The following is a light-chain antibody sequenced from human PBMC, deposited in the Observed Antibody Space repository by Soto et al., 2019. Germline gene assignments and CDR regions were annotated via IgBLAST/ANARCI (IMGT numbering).Light chain of an antibody. V-gene: IGLV2-14*01. J-gene: IGLJ1*01. CDR1: ISDVGGYNY. Sequence: QAAITQPSSLSGSPGRSITISCTGSISDVGGYNYVSWFQQHPGKAPKLMIYEVNNRPSGVSNRFSGSKSGNTASLTISGLQAEDEADYYCSSYTTSSTYVFGTGTKVTVL. CDR3: SSYTTSSTYV. CDR2: EVN.